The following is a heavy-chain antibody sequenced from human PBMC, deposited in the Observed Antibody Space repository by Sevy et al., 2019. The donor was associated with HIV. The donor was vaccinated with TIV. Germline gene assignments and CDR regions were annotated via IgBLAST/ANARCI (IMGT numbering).Heavy chain of an antibody. CDR3: ARRGIVVVDYAFDI. J-gene: IGHJ3*02. V-gene: IGHV4-39*01. Sequence: SETLSLTCTVSGGSISSSSYYWGWIRQPPGKGLEWIGSIYYSGSTYYNPSLKSRVTISVDTSKNQFSLKLSSVTAAATVVYYCARRGIVVVDYAFDIWGQGTMVTVSS. D-gene: IGHD3-22*01. CDR1: GGSISSSSYY. CDR2: IYYSGST.